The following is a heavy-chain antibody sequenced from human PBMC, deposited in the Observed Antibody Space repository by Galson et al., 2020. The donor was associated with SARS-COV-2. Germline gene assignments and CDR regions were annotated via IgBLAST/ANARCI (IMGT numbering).Heavy chain of an antibody. D-gene: IGHD3-16*01. CDR2: TYYQSKWYY. V-gene: IGHV6-1*01. CDR3: ARDPHHVDAPMLAFGY. Sequence: SQTLSLTCAISGDTVSSSTSSWNWIRQSPSRGLEWLGRTYYQSKWYYEYAPSVQGRIAVTPDTSKNQFSLQLTSVTPGDTAMYYCARDPHHVDAPMLAFGYWGQVTLVAVSP. CDR1: GDTVSSSTSS. J-gene: IGHJ4*02.